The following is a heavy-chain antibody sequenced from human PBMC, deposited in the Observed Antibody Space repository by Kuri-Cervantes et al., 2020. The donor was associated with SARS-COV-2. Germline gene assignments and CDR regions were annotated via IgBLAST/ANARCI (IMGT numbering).Heavy chain of an antibody. CDR1: GGSFSGYY. CDR2: INHSGST. V-gene: IGHV4-34*01. J-gene: IGHJ5*02. Sequence: TLSLTCAVYGGSFSGYYWSWIRQPPGKGLEWIGEINHSGSTNYNPSLKSRVTISVDTSKNQFSLKLSSVTAADTAVYYRARSGRVVPAASFDPWGQGTLVTVSS. CDR3: ARSGRVVPAASFDP. D-gene: IGHD2-2*01.